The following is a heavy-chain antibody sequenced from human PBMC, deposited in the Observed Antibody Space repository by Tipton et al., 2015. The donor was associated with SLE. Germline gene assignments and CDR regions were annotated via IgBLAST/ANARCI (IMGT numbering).Heavy chain of an antibody. J-gene: IGHJ4*02. Sequence: TLSLTCTVSGSSISNYYWSWIRQSAGKGLEWIGYIYYSGSTNYNPSLKSRVTISVDTSKNQFSLRLSSVTAADTAVYYCARSAGYSSSWAHFDYWGQGTLVTVSS. V-gene: IGHV4-59*01. CDR3: ARSAGYSSSWAHFDY. CDR2: IYYSGST. CDR1: GSSISNYY. D-gene: IGHD6-13*01.